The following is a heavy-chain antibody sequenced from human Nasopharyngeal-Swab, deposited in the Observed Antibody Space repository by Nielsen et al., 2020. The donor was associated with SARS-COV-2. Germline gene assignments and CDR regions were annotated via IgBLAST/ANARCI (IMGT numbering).Heavy chain of an antibody. J-gene: IGHJ4*02. Sequence: ASVKVSCKASRYTFPTYAMHWVRQAPGQGLEWMGWINGGNGNTKYSQKFQGRVTFTRDTSASTGYMELSSLRSEDTAMYYCARSGLYGSGNYFHDYWGQGTLVTVSS. CDR1: RYTFPTYA. CDR2: INGGNGNT. D-gene: IGHD3-10*01. CDR3: ARSGLYGSGNYFHDY. V-gene: IGHV1-3*01.